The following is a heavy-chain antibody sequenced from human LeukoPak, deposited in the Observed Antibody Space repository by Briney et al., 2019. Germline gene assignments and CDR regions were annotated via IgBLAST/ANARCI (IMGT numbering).Heavy chain of an antibody. Sequence: SQTLSLTCTVSSGSISSGGYYWSWIRQHPGKGLEWIGYIYYNGRTYYNPSLKSRVTISVDTSENQFSLKLASVTAADTAVYFRARAFGASWYYFDYWGQGTLVTVSS. CDR3: ARAFGASWYYFDY. V-gene: IGHV4-31*03. CDR1: SGSISSGGYY. J-gene: IGHJ4*02. CDR2: IYYNGRT. D-gene: IGHD6-13*01.